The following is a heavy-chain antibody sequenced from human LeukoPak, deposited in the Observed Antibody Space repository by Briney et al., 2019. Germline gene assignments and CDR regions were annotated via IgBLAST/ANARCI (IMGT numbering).Heavy chain of an antibody. J-gene: IGHJ5*02. V-gene: IGHV1-8*01. CDR1: GYTFTTYD. D-gene: IGHD4-23*01. CDR3: ARGPNKSDGGNSGSAWFDP. CDR2: MNPNSGNT. Sequence: ASVKVSCKAAGYTFTTYDINWVRQAIGQGLEWMGRMNPNSGNTGYAQKFQGRVTMTRNTSISTAYMELSSLRSEDTAVYYCARGPNKSDGGNSGSAWFDPWGQGTLVTVSS.